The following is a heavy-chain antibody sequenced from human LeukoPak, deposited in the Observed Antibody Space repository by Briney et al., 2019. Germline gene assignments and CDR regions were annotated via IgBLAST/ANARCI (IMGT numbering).Heavy chain of an antibody. Sequence: PGGSPRLSCVASGFTFSSSWMSWVRQGPGKGPEWVANMSQDGSRKYYVDSVKGRFTISRDNAKNSLFLQMNGLRDEDTAVYYCTRDSQGSGTYSTDHWGQGTLVTVSS. J-gene: IGHJ4*02. CDR2: MSQDGSRK. CDR3: TRDSQGSGTYSTDH. CDR1: GFTFSSSW. V-gene: IGHV3-7*01. D-gene: IGHD3-10*01.